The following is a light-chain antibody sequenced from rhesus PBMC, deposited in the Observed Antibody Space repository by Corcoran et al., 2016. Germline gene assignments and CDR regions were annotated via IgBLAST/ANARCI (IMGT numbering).Light chain of an antibody. CDR1: ENVNNY. Sequence: DIQMTQSPSSLSASVGDRVTITCRASENVNNYLHWYQQKPGKAPKLLIYAASTLQSGVPSSFSGSGSGTDYTFTISSLQPEDVATYYCQHSYGTPHSFGKGTKGEIK. J-gene: IGKJ2*01. CDR2: AAS. V-gene: IGKV1-74*01. CDR3: QHSYGTPHS.